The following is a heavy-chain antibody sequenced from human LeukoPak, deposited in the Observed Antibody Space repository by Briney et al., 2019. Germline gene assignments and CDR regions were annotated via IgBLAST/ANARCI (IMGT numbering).Heavy chain of an antibody. J-gene: IGHJ4*02. CDR3: ASLHTPKYYFDY. V-gene: IGHV1-2*02. Sequence: ASVKVSCKASGYTFTGYYMHWVRQAPGQGLEWMGWIKPNSGGTNYAQKFQGRVTMTRDTSISTAYMELSRLRSDDTAVYYCASLHTPKYYFDYWGQGTLVTVSS. CDR1: GYTFTGYY. D-gene: IGHD4-11*01. CDR2: IKPNSGGT.